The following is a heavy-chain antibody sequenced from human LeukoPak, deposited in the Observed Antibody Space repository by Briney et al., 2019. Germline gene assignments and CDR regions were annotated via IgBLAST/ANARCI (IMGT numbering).Heavy chain of an antibody. Sequence: PGGSLRLSCAASGFTFSSYWMSWVRQAPGKGLEWVATIRSYSSYIHYADSVKGRFTISRDDAKKSIYLLMNSLRVEDTAVYFCARYSEVYYYVDVWGTGTTVTVSS. J-gene: IGHJ6*03. D-gene: IGHD2-15*01. CDR2: IRSYSSYI. V-gene: IGHV3-21*01. CDR1: GFTFSSYW. CDR3: ARYSEVYYYVDV.